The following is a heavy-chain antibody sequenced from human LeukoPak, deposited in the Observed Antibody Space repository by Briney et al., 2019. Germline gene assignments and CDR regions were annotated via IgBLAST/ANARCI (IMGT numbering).Heavy chain of an antibody. CDR3: ARDITLSGYFDY. V-gene: IGHV3-33*08. CDR2: IWYDGSNK. J-gene: IGHJ4*02. CDR1: GFTLSSFG. Sequence: GGSLRLSWAASGFTLSSFGMHWVRQAPGKGLEWVAVIWYDGSNKYYADSVKGRFTISRDNSKNTLYLQMNSLRAEDTAVYYCARDITLSGYFDYWGQGTLVTVSS. D-gene: IGHD3-22*01.